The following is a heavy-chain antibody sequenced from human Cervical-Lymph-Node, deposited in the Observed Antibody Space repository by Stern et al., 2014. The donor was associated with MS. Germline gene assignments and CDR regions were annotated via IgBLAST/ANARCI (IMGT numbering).Heavy chain of an antibody. Sequence: EVQLEESGAELIRPGESLKISCKGSGYKFSIYWIAWVRQMPGKGLEWVVTIEPGDSESRYSTSSQGQVTMSADKSTSTAYLQWSSLNASDTAMYFCARQTTAWASDVWGQGTLVTVSS. V-gene: IGHV5-51*01. CDR2: IEPGDSES. J-gene: IGHJ4*02. D-gene: IGHD1-14*01. CDR1: GYKFSIYW. CDR3: ARQTTAWASDV.